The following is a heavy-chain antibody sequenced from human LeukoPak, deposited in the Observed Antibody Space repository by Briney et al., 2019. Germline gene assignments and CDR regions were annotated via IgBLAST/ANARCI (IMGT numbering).Heavy chain of an antibody. CDR1: GFTFSSYG. Sequence: GGSLRLSCAASGFTFSSYGMHWVRQAPGKGLEWVAVISYDGSNKYYADSVKGRFTISRDNSKNTLCLQMNSLRAEDTAVYYCAKDRPWFDPWGQGTLVTVSS. V-gene: IGHV3-30*18. J-gene: IGHJ5*02. CDR2: ISYDGSNK. CDR3: AKDRPWFDP. D-gene: IGHD6-6*01.